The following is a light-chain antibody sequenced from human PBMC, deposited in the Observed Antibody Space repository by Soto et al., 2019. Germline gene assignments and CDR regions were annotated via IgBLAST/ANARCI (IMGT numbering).Light chain of an antibody. V-gene: IGKV3-20*01. Sequence: EVVLTQSPGTLSLSPGERATLSCRASQSVTSSYLAWYQQKPGQAPRLLIYGASTRATGIPDRFSASGSGTDFTLTISRLEPEDFAVYYCQQHGSSPCTFGPGTKVDIK. CDR2: GAS. CDR3: QQHGSSPCT. J-gene: IGKJ3*01. CDR1: QSVTSSY.